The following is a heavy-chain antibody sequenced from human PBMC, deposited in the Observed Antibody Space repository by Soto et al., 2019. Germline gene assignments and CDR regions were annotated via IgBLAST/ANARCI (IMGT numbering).Heavy chain of an antibody. Sequence: GESLKISCKGSGYIFTTYWIAWVRQMPGKGLEWMGIIYPRDSDTRYSPSFQGQVTISADKAINTAYLQWSSLKASDTAIYYCARVDDTLTAYSSFYFDYWGQGALVNVSS. J-gene: IGHJ4*02. CDR1: GYIFTTYW. CDR3: ARVDDTLTAYSSFYFDY. CDR2: IYPRDSDT. V-gene: IGHV5-51*01. D-gene: IGHD3-9*01.